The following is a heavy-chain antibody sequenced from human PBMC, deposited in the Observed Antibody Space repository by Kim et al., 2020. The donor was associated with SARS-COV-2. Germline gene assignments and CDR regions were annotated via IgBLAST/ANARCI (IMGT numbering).Heavy chain of an antibody. Sequence: GGSLRLSCAASGFTFGDYAMHWVRQAPGKGLEWVSGISWNSGSIGYADSVKGRFTISRDNAKNSLYLQMNSLRAEDTALYYCAKGYSSGYRDAFDIWGQGTMVTVSS. D-gene: IGHD3-22*01. J-gene: IGHJ3*02. CDR2: ISWNSGSI. CDR1: GFTFGDYA. CDR3: AKGYSSGYRDAFDI. V-gene: IGHV3-9*01.